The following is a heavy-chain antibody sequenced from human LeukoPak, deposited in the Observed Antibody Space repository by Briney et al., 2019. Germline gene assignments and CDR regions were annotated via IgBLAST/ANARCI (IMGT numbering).Heavy chain of an antibody. Sequence: ASVSAASDAFGYTFASFYADWGRQAPGQGLEWMGWINPNSGGTNYAQKFQGRVTMTRDTSISTAYMELSRLRSDDTAGYYCARELNYY. CDR2: INPNSGGT. D-gene: IGHD3-16*01. CDR3: ARELNYY. J-gene: IGHJ6*01. CDR1: GYTFASFY. V-gene: IGHV1-2*02.